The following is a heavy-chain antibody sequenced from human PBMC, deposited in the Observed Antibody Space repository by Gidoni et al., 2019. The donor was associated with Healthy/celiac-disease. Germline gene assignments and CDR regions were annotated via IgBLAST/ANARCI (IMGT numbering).Heavy chain of an antibody. D-gene: IGHD1-26*01. CDR3: ARGPVLGATGRQYYYSYKYV. CDR2: IYYRGSA. Sequence: QVQLQESGPGLAKPSDTLSLTCTVTGGAISRYYWSWFRQPPGKGLEWIGYIYYRGSANYNPPLKSRVTISVDTSMNDFSLKLSAETAADTSVYYCARGPVLGATGRQYYYSYKYVWGKGTTVTVSS. J-gene: IGHJ6*03. CDR1: GGAISRYY. V-gene: IGHV4-59*07.